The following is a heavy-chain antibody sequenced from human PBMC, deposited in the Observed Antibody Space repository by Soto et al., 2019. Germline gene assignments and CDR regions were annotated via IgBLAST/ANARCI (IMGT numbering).Heavy chain of an antibody. CDR1: GFIFSSYT. D-gene: IGHD6-13*01. CDR2: ISSSTSST. J-gene: IGHJ6*03. V-gene: IGHV3-21*01. Sequence: EVQLVESGGGLVKPGGSLTLSCAGSGFIFSSYTMIWVRQAPGKGLEWVSSISSSTSSTLYADSVTGRFTISRDNAKNSLYLQMNSLRVEDTSVYYGAREFIAASYYYYMDVWGKGTTVTVSS. CDR3: AREFIAASYYYYMDV.